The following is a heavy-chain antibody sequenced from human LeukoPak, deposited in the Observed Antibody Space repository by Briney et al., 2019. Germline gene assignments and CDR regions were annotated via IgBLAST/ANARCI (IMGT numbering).Heavy chain of an antibody. J-gene: IGHJ3*02. CDR2: INEDGSEK. CDR3: ARNGGIQTFDI. CDR1: GFTFSSYW. Sequence: GGSLRLSCAASGFTFSSYWMSWVRQAPGKGLEWVANINEDGSEKYYVDSVKGRFTISGDNAKNSLYLQMNSPRVEDTAVYYCARNGGIQTFDIWGQGTMVTVSS. V-gene: IGHV3-7*04. D-gene: IGHD4-23*01.